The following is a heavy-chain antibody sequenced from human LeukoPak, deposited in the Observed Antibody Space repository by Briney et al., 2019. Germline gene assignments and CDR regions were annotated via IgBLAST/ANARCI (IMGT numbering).Heavy chain of an antibody. D-gene: IGHD2-2*02. CDR3: ARGYQLLYDYFDY. CDR2: INHSGST. Sequence: SETLSLTCAVYGGSFSGYYWSWNRQPPGKGLEWIGEINHSGSTNYNPSLKSRVTISVDTSKNQFSLKLSSVTAADTAVYYCARGYQLLYDYFDYWGQGTLVTVSS. CDR1: GGSFSGYY. J-gene: IGHJ4*02. V-gene: IGHV4-34*01.